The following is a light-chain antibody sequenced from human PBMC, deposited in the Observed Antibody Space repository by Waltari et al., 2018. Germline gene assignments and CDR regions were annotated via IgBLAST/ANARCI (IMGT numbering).Light chain of an antibody. Sequence: QSALTQPASVSGSLGQSIIISCTGTNSDVWSYTVVSCHQQQPGKPPQLLLYVVTKRPSGVSTRFSGSKSGNTASMTISGLQAEDEADYYCSSYAGDNIVVFGGGTRLTVV. CDR3: SSYAGDNIVV. V-gene: IGLV2-23*02. J-gene: IGLJ2*01. CDR2: VVT. CDR1: NSDVWSYTV.